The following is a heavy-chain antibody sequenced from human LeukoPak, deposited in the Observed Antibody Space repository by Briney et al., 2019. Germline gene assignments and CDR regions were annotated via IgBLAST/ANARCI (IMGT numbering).Heavy chain of an antibody. Sequence: SETLSLTCTVSGGSISSSDYYWGWIRQPPGQGLEWIASIYYRGNTYYNPSLKSRVTISIDTSKNQFSLKLSSVTAADTAVYYCARHLGAVAGTEWFDPWGQGTLVTVSS. CDR2: IYYRGNT. CDR3: ARHLGAVAGTEWFDP. J-gene: IGHJ5*02. D-gene: IGHD6-19*01. CDR1: GGSISSSDYY. V-gene: IGHV4-39*01.